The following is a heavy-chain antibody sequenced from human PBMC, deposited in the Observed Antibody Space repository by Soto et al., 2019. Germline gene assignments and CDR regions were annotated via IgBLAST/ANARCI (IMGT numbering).Heavy chain of an antibody. D-gene: IGHD3-9*01. CDR1: GDSITSNSYF. CDR2: IYYSGTT. V-gene: IGHV4-39*07. CDR3: ARGMAEEQIFYYFDY. Sequence: SETLSLTCTVSGDSITSNSYFWAWIRQPPGKGLEWIGSIYYSGTTYYNPSLKSRVTISVDRSKNQFSLKLRSVTAADTAVYYCARGMAEEQIFYYFDYWGQGALVTV. J-gene: IGHJ4*02.